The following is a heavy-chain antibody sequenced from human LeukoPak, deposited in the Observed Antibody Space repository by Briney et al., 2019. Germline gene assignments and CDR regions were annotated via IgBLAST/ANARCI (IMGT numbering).Heavy chain of an antibody. Sequence: SETLSLTCAVYGGSFSGYYWSWIRQPPRKGLEWIGEINHSGSTNYNPSLKSRVTISVGTSKNQFSLKLSSVTAADTAVYYCARDGVSSGPPDDAFDIWGQGTMVTVSS. CDR1: GGSFSGYY. J-gene: IGHJ3*02. CDR3: ARDGVSSGPPDDAFDI. V-gene: IGHV4-34*01. CDR2: INHSGST. D-gene: IGHD6-25*01.